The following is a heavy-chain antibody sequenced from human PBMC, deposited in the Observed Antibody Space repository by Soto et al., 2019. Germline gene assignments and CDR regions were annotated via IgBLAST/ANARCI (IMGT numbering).Heavy chain of an antibody. J-gene: IGHJ3*01. CDR1: GLTVSGKKY. Sequence: DVQLVESGGGFIQPGESLRLSCAAFGLTVSGKKYVAWVRQAPGKGLEWVSALYDVDGTYYADSVKGRFTTSRDSSKTTVYLQMNGLRPDDTAVYYCASWHEREHAYDVWGQGTTVTVSS. CDR3: ASWHEREHAYDV. D-gene: IGHD1-1*01. V-gene: IGHV3-53*01. CDR2: LYDVDGT.